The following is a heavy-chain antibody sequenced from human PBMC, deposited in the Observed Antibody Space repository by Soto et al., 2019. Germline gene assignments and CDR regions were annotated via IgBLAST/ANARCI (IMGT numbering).Heavy chain of an antibody. Sequence: QVQLQESGPGLVKPSETLSLRCAVSGGSISTYSWSWIRQPPGKGLQWIANVHYTGTTNYNPSLKSRVTMSVDTSKNQFSLRLTSVTAADTATYYCARDSGALRWYFDLWGRGTLVIVSS. CDR2: VHYTGTT. CDR3: ARDSGALRWYFDL. CDR1: GGSISTYS. J-gene: IGHJ2*01. D-gene: IGHD1-26*01. V-gene: IGHV4-59*01.